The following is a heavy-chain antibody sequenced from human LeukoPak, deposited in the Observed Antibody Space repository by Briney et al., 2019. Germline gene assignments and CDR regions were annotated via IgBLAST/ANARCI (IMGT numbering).Heavy chain of an antibody. V-gene: IGHV3-74*01. CDR3: ARALEY. CDR1: GFTFSSYW. Sequence: GGSLRLSRAASGFTFSSYWMHWVRHAPGKGLVWVSHINSDGSTTSYADYVKGRFTISRDNAKNTVYLQMNSLRAEDTAVYYCARALEYWGQGTLVTVSS. D-gene: IGHD1-1*01. J-gene: IGHJ4*02. CDR2: INSDGSTT.